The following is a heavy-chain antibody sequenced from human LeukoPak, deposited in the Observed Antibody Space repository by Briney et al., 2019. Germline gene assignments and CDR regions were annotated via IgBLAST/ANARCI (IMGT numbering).Heavy chain of an antibody. CDR1: GLPYSSYN. D-gene: IGHD6-13*01. V-gene: IGHV3-21*06. J-gene: IGHJ4*02. CDR3: ARGDSTLDY. Sequence: PGGSLSLSCAASGLPYSSYNMTWFRQAPGKGLEWVSSISSSSSYIYYADSVKGRFTISRDNAKNSLYLQMNSLRAEDTAVYYCARGDSTLDYWGQGTLVTVSS. CDR2: ISSSSSYI.